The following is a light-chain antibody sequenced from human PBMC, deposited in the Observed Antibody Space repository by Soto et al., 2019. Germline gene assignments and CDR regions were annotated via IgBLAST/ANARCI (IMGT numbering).Light chain of an antibody. CDR2: DVS. Sequence: QSALTQPASVSGSPGQSITISCTGTSSDVGGYNYVSWYQQHPGKAPKLMIYDVSNRPSGVSNRFSGSKSGSTASLTISGLQAEDEADYYCSPYTSSSTYVFGTGTKLTVL. V-gene: IGLV2-14*01. CDR1: SSDVGGYNY. J-gene: IGLJ1*01. CDR3: SPYTSSSTYV.